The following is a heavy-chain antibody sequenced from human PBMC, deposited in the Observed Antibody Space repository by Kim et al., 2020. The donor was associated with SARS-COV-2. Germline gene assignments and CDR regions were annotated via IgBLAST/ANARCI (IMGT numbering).Heavy chain of an antibody. J-gene: IGHJ4*02. CDR2: LNPSTGDT. D-gene: IGHD6-19*01. CDR1: GYTFTNYY. CDR3: VKVMNVAVPGGSFDC. V-gene: IGHV1-2*04. Sequence: ASVKVSCKAFGYTFTNYYIHWVRQAPGQGLELMGWLNPSTGDTDYAQKFQGWVTMSRDTSSSTAYMEVSSLKSDDTAVYYRVKVMNVAVPGGSFDCWGQGTLVTVSS.